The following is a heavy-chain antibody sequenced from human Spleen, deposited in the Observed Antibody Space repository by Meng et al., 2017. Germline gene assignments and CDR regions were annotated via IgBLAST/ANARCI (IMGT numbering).Heavy chain of an antibody. CDR3: ARRPDQFTFSGVSIGRFDP. Sequence: VWLQEAGPGLVKPSETLAINCAGSGGSISGSHWWSWVRQSPGKGLKWIGEIYHSGRTNYNPPLKSRVTISVGKSKNQFALNLISAIAADPVVYYCARRPDQFTFSGVSIGRFDPWGQGTLVTVSS. V-gene: IGHV4-4*02. D-gene: IGHD2/OR15-2a*01. CDR1: GGSISGSHW. J-gene: IGHJ5*02. CDR2: IYHSGRT.